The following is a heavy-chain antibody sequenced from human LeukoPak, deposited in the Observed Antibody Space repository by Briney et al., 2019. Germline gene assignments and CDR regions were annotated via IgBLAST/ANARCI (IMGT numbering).Heavy chain of an antibody. CDR1: GFTFDDYA. J-gene: IGHJ4*02. CDR3: AKDDAWLRYQY. CDR2: ISWNSGSI. D-gene: IGHD3-9*01. V-gene: IGHV3-9*01. Sequence: GGSLRLSCAASGFTFDDYAMHWVRQAPGKGLEWVSGISWNSGSIGYADSVKGRFTISRDNAKNSLYLQMNSLRAEDTAVYYCAKDDAWLRYQYWGQGTLVTVSS.